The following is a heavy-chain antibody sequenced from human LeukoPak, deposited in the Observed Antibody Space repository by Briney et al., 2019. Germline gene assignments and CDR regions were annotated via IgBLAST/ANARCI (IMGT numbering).Heavy chain of an antibody. Sequence: ASVKVSCKASGYTFSNYGMTWVRQAPGQGLEWMGWINTNSGKPMYARGFTGRFVFSLDSSVSTAYLHISNLKDEDTAFYFCARERVVANWDYWGQGTLVTVSS. J-gene: IGHJ4*02. CDR1: GYTFSNYG. V-gene: IGHV7-4-1*02. D-gene: IGHD3-22*01. CDR3: ARERVVANWDY. CDR2: INTNSGKP.